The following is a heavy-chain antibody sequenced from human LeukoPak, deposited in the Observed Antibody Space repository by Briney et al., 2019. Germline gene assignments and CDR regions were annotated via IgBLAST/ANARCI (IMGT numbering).Heavy chain of an antibody. CDR2: ISFSGNT. D-gene: IGHD1-26*01. CDR3: ARHEGGGSPRWGFDP. J-gene: IGHJ5*02. V-gene: IGHV4-39*01. CDR1: GGSISRSSYY. Sequence: PSETLSLTCIVSGGSISRSSYYWGWIRQPPGKGPEWIGSISFSGNTYYNPSLNSRVTISVDTSKNHFSLKLSSVTAADTAVYYCARHEGGGSPRWGFDPWGQGALVTVSS.